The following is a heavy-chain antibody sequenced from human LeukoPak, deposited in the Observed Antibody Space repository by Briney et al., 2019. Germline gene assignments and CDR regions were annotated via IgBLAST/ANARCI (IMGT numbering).Heavy chain of an antibody. D-gene: IGHD6-13*01. CDR3: VRGSRAAGTV. CDR2: INPNSGGT. Sequence: ASVKVSCKASGYTFTGYYMHWVRQAPGQGLGWMGWINPNSGGTNYAQKFLGRVTMTRDTSISTAYMELSRLRSDDTAVYYCVRGSRAAGTVWGQGTLVTVSS. J-gene: IGHJ4*02. V-gene: IGHV1-2*02. CDR1: GYTFTGYY.